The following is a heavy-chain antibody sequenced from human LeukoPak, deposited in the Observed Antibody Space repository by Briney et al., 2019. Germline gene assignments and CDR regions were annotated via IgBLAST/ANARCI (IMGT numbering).Heavy chain of an antibody. CDR2: MNPNSGDT. D-gene: IGHD3-22*01. V-gene: IGHV1-8*01. CDR3: AKDEGDSSGYFDY. CDR1: GYTFTSYD. J-gene: IGHJ4*02. Sequence: ASVKVSCKASGYTFTSYDINWVRQATGQGLEWLGRMNPNSGDTGYAQKFQGRVTMTRNTSISTAYMELNSLRAEDTAVYYCAKDEGDSSGYFDYWGQGTLVTVSS.